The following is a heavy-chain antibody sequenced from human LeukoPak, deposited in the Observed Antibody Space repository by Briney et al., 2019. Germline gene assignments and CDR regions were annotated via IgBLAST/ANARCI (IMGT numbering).Heavy chain of an antibody. J-gene: IGHJ5*02. Sequence: PGGSLRLSCAASGFTFSSYWMSWVRQAPGKGLEWIGYIYYSGSTNYNPSLKSRVTISVDTSKNQFSLKLSSVTAADTAVYYCARRMVNWFDPWGQGTLVTVSS. V-gene: IGHV4-59*01. CDR2: IYYSGST. D-gene: IGHD2-8*01. CDR1: GFTFSSYW. CDR3: ARRMVNWFDP.